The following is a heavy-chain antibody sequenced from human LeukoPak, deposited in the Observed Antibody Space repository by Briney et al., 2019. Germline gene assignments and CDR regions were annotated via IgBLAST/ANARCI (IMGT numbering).Heavy chain of an antibody. V-gene: IGHV1-46*01. D-gene: IGHD4-11*01. CDR1: GYTCTSYY. Sequence: ASVKVSCKASGYTCTSYYMHWVRQAPGQGLEWMGIINPSGGSTSYAQKFQGRVTMTRDMSTSTVYMELSSLRSEDTAVYYCARDQLRTQYGNWYYYYYYMDVWGKGTTVTVSS. CDR3: ARDQLRTQYGNWYYYYYYMDV. CDR2: INPSGGST. J-gene: IGHJ6*03.